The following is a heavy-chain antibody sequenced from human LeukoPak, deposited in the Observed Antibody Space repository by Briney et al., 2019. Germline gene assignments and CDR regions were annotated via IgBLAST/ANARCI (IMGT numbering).Heavy chain of an antibody. Sequence: GESLKISCKGSGYSFTTYWIGWVRQMPGKGLEWMGIIYPGDSDTKYSPSFQGQVTISADKSISTAYLQWSSLKASDTAMYYCARTFGYSSGYYEYWGQGTLVTVSS. CDR3: ARTFGYSSGYYEY. CDR2: IYPGDSDT. CDR1: GYSFTTYW. V-gene: IGHV5-51*01. D-gene: IGHD3-22*01. J-gene: IGHJ4*02.